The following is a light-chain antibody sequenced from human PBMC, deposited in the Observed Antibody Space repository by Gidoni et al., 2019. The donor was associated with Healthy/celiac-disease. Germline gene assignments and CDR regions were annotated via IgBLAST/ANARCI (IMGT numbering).Light chain of an antibody. CDR3: QQSYSTPWT. Sequence: DIQMTQSPSSLSASVGDRVTITCRASQSISSYLNWYQQKPGKAPKLLIYAASSLQSGVPSRFSCSGSVTDFTITISSLQPEDFATYYCQQSYSTPWTFXXXTKVEIK. V-gene: IGKV1-39*01. J-gene: IGKJ1*01. CDR2: AAS. CDR1: QSISSY.